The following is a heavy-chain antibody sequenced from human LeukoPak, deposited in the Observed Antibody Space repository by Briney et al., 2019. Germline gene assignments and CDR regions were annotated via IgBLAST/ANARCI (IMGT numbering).Heavy chain of an antibody. CDR1: GFTFSSYA. D-gene: IGHD6-13*01. V-gene: IGHV3-23*01. CDR3: AKAMYSSSWYFDY. J-gene: IGHJ4*02. Sequence: GGSLRLSCAASGFTFSSYAMSWVRQAPGKGLEWVSAISGSGDSTYYADSVKGRFTISRDNSKNTLYLQMNSLRAEDTAVYYCAKAMYSSSWYFDYWGQGTLVTVSS. CDR2: ISGSGDST.